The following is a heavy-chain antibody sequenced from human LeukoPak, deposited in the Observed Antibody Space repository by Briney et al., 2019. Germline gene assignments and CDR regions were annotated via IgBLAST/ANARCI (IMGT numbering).Heavy chain of an antibody. V-gene: IGHV1-2*02. J-gene: IGHJ4*02. D-gene: IGHD1-26*01. CDR3: ARDKGEYSGSYALDY. Sequence: ASVKVSCKACGYTFTGYYMHWVRQAPGQGLEWMGWINPNSGGTNYAQKFQGSVTMTRDTSISTAYMELSRLRSDDTAVYYCARDKGEYSGSYALDYWGQGTLVTVSS. CDR2: INPNSGGT. CDR1: GYTFTGYY.